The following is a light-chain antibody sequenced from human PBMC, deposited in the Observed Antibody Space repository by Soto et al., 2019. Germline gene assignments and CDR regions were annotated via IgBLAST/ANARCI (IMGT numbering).Light chain of an antibody. CDR2: EVS. Sequence: QSALTQPASVSGSPGQSITISCTGTSSDVGGYNYVSWYQQHPGKAPKLMFYEVSNRPAGVSNRFSGSKSGNTASLTISGLQAEDEADYYCSSYTSSSTLYVFGTGTKVTVL. CDR1: SSDVGGYNY. J-gene: IGLJ1*01. CDR3: SSYTSSSTLYV. V-gene: IGLV2-14*01.